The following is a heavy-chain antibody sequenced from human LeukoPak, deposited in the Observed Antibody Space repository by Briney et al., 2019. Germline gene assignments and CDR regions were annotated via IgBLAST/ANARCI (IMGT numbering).Heavy chain of an antibody. CDR1: GGSISSYY. D-gene: IGHD6-19*01. CDR3: ARGHGSGWYFDY. CDR2: IYYSGST. Sequence: NPSETLSLTCTVSGGSISSYYWSWIRQPAGKGLEWIGYIYYSGSTNYNPSLKSRVTISVDTSKNQFSLKLSSVTAADTAVYYCARGHGSGWYFDYWGQGTLVTVSP. J-gene: IGHJ4*02. V-gene: IGHV4-59*01.